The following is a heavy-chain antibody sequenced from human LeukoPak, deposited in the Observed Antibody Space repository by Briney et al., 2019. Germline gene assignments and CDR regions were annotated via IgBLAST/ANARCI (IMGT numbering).Heavy chain of an antibody. V-gene: IGHV3-48*04. CDR1: GFTYSTYS. D-gene: IGHD6-19*01. CDR2: ISSGSSTI. Sequence: GGSLRLSCTASGFTYSTYSMNWVRQAPGKGLEWVSYISSGSSTIYCADSVRGRFTISRDNAKNSLYLQMNSLRAEDTAVFYCARGYNSGRGSLDYWGQGTLVTVSS. J-gene: IGHJ4*02. CDR3: ARGYNSGRGSLDY.